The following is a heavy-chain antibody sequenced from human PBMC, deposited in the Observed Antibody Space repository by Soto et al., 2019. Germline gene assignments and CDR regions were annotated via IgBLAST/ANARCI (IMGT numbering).Heavy chain of an antibody. Sequence: PSETLSLTCAVSGYSISGGYYWGWIRQPPGKGLEWIGSIYHSGSTYYNPSLKSRVTISVDTSKNQFSLKLSSVTAADTAVYYWARAWARVRGVIIGPGNWFDPWGQGTLVTVSS. V-gene: IGHV4-38-2*01. CDR3: ARAWARVRGVIIGPGNWFDP. CDR2: IYHSGST. D-gene: IGHD3-10*01. CDR1: GYSISGGYY. J-gene: IGHJ5*02.